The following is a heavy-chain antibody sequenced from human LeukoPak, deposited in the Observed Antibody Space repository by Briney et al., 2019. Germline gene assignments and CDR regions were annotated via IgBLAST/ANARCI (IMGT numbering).Heavy chain of an antibody. J-gene: IGHJ4*02. CDR1: GFTFSSYA. D-gene: IGHD3-22*01. CDR2: ISYDGSNK. CDR3: ARSGLFYYYDSSGYFSTPYFDY. V-gene: IGHV3-30-3*01. Sequence: GGSLRLSCAASGFTFSSYAMHWVRQAPGEGLEWVAVISYDGSNKYYADSVKGRFTISRDNSKNTLYLQMNSLRAEDTAVYYCARSGLFYYYDSSGYFSTPYFDYWGQGTLVTVSS.